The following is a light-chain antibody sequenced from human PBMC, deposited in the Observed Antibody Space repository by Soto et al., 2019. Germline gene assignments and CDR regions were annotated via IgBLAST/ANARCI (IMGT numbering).Light chain of an antibody. J-gene: IGKJ4*01. Sequence: EIVLTQSPGTLSLSPGQRATLSCRASQRLSASDIAWYQQKPGQAPRLLIYDASNRATGIPARFSGSRSGAEFTLTISSLQSEDFAVYYCQHYVNWPLTFGGGIKVDI. CDR1: QRLSASD. CDR2: DAS. CDR3: QHYVNWPLT. V-gene: IGKV3D-15*01.